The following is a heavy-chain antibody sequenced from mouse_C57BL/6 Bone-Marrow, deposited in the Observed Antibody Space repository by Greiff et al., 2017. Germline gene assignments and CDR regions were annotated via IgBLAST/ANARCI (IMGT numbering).Heavy chain of an antibody. CDR2: INYDGSST. Sequence: EVKVVESEGGLVQPGSSMKLSCTASGFTFSDYYMAWVRQVPEKGLEWVANINYDGSSTYYLDSLKSRFIISRDNAKNILYLQMSSPKSEDTATYYCARAYYGSSYYAMDYWCQGTSVTVSS. D-gene: IGHD1-1*01. CDR1: GFTFSDYY. J-gene: IGHJ4*01. CDR3: ARAYYGSSYYAMDY. V-gene: IGHV5-16*01.